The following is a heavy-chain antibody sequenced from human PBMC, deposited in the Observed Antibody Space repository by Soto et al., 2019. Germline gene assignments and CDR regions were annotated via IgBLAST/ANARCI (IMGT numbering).Heavy chain of an antibody. CDR2: IYYSGST. Sequence: PSETLSLTCTVSGGSISSSSYYWGWIRQPPGKGLEWIGSIYYSGSTYYNPSLKSRVTISVDTSKNQFSLKLSSVTAADTAVYYCARQSRYSTSSNFDYWGQGTLVTVSS. J-gene: IGHJ4*02. CDR3: ARQSRYSTSSNFDY. V-gene: IGHV4-39*01. CDR1: GGSISSSSYY. D-gene: IGHD6-6*01.